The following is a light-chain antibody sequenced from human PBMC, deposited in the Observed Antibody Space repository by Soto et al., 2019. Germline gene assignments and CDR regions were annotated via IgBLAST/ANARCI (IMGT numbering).Light chain of an antibody. CDR3: QQRDNWPPT. CDR2: GVS. V-gene: IGKV3-11*01. Sequence: DIVLTQSPATLSLSPGERVTISCRASHSISKYLGWYQQKVGQAPRLLIYGVSNRATGIPARFSGNGSGTDFTLTINDLEPEDFAVYYCQQRDNWPPTFGQGTKVEIK. J-gene: IGKJ1*01. CDR1: HSISKY.